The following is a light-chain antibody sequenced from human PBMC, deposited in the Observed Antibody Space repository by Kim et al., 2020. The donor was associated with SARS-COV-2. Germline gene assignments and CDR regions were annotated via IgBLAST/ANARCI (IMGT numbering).Light chain of an antibody. J-gene: IGLJ3*02. CDR2: EDN. CDR3: QSYDSSNRV. Sequence: NFMLTQPHSVSESPGKTVTISCTGSSGSTASNYVQWYQQRPGSAPTTVIYEDNQRPSGVPDRFSGSIDSSSNSASLTISGLKTEDEADYYCQSYDSSNRVFGGGTQLTVL. CDR1: SGSTASNY. V-gene: IGLV6-57*02.